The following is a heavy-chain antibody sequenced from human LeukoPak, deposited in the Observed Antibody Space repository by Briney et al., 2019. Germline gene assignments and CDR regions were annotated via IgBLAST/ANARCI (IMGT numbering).Heavy chain of an antibody. CDR3: ARGRAGYCSGGSCFRFDY. Sequence: PSETLSLTCAVYGGSFSGYYWSWIRQPPGKGLEWIGEINHSGSTNYNPSLKSRVTISVDTSKNQFSLKLSSVTAADTAVYYCARGRAGYCSGGSCFRFDYWGQGTLVTVPS. CDR2: INHSGST. CDR1: GGSFSGYY. D-gene: IGHD2-15*01. V-gene: IGHV4-34*01. J-gene: IGHJ4*02.